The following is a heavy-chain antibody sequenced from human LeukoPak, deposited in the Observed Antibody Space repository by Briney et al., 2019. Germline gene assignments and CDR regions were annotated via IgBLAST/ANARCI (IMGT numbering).Heavy chain of an antibody. CDR3: TNLPDYYGSGSQEN. Sequence: GGSLRLSCAASGFTFSSYAMSWVRQAPGKGLEWVSGISVGGGSTYYADSVKGRFTISRDNSKNALYLQMNSLRAEDTAVYYCTNLPDYYGSGSQENWGQGTLVTVSS. CDR1: GFTFSSYA. V-gene: IGHV3-23*01. D-gene: IGHD3-10*01. J-gene: IGHJ4*02. CDR2: ISVGGGST.